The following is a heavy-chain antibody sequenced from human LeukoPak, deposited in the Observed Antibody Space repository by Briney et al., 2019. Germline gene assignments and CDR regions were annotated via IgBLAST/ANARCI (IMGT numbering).Heavy chain of an antibody. CDR1: GFTFSSYS. CDR2: ISSSSSYI. Sequence: GGSLRLSCAASGFTFSSYSMNWVRQAPGKGLEWVSSISSSSSYIYYADSVKGRFTISRDNSKNTLYLQMNSLRAEDTAVYYCGREGSTLTPPAGYWGQGTLVTVSS. CDR3: GREGSTLTPPAGY. V-gene: IGHV3-21*04. J-gene: IGHJ4*02. D-gene: IGHD4-17*01.